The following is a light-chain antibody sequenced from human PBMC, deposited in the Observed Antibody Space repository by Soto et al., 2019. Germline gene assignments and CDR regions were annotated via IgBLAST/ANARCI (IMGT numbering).Light chain of an antibody. J-gene: IGKJ4*01. V-gene: IGKV3D-15*01. CDR3: LQHNSYPLS. CDR2: GAS. Sequence: EIVLTQSPATLSLSPGERATLFCRASQSVSSYLAWYQQKPGQAPRLLIYGASNRATGIPDRFSGGGSGTEFTLTSSSLQPEEFATYYCLQHNSYPLSFGGGTKVDIK. CDR1: QSVSSY.